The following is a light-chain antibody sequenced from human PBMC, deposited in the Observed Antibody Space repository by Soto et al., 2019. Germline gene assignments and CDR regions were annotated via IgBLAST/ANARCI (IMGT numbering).Light chain of an antibody. CDR3: CSCAGSSTYV. J-gene: IGLJ1*01. Sequence: QSVLTQPASVSGSPGQSITISCTGTSSDVGNYNLVSWYQQHPGKAPKLMIYEGSKRPSGVSNRFSGSKSGNTASLTISILQAEDEADYYCCSCAGSSTYVFGTGTKVTVL. CDR2: EGS. CDR1: SSDVGNYNL. V-gene: IGLV2-23*01.